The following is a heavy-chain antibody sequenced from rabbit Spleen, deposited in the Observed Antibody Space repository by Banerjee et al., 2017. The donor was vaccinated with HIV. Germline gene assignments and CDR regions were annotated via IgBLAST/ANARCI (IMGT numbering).Heavy chain of an antibody. CDR1: GFSFSSSYY. Sequence: QEQLVESGGGLVQPEGSLTLTCTASGFSFSSSYYMCWVRQAPGKGLEWIGCIYTGSSVTTYYTSWAKGRFTISKTSSTTVTLQMTSLTDADTAIYFCARGYVGYGPLTRLDLWGQGTLVTVS. J-gene: IGHJ3*01. V-gene: IGHV1S45*01. D-gene: IGHD6-1*01. CDR3: ARGYVGYGPLTRLDL. CDR2: IYTGSSVTT.